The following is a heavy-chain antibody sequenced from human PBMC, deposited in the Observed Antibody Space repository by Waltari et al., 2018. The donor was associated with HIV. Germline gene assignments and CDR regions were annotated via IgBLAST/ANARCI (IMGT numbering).Heavy chain of an antibody. J-gene: IGHJ4*02. CDR1: GSNFDICA. CDR2: VSCVASST. Sequence: VQFLESVGCLERPGGTLGHTRLTFGSNFDICAMTWVRQALGKGLVWVSSVSCVASSTYYADYVKGEATISRDKSIDMLSLHIKSLRVDDTAVYHCVTSGYNFVEFGHRLDFWGRGILVTVS. V-gene: IGHV3-23*01. D-gene: IGHD5-18*01. CDR3: VTSGYNFVEFGHRLDF.